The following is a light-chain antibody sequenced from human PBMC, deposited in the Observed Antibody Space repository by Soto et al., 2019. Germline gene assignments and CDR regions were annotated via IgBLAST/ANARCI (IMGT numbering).Light chain of an antibody. V-gene: IGKV3-11*01. Sequence: EIVLTQSPATLSLSPGEGATLSCRAGQSVSSSVAWYQQKPGKPPRLLIYDASNRATGIPVRFSGSGSGTDFTLTISSLEPEDVAVYYCQQRSDWVTFGGGTKVEL. CDR2: DAS. CDR1: QSVSSS. J-gene: IGKJ4*01. CDR3: QQRSDWVT.